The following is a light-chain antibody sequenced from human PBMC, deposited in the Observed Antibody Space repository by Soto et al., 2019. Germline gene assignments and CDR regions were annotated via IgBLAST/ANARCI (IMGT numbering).Light chain of an antibody. CDR2: LSYDGSH. CDR3: QTWGTGLRV. Sequence: QSVLTQSPSASASLGASVKLTCTLSSGHSTYPIAWHQQQPEKGPRFLMKLSYDGSHNKGDGIPDRFSGSSSGAERYLTISSLQSEDEADYYCQTWGTGLRVFGGGTKVTVL. V-gene: IGLV4-69*01. CDR1: SGHSTYP. J-gene: IGLJ3*02.